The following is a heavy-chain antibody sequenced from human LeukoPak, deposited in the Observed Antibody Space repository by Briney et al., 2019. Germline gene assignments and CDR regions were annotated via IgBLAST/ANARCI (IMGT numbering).Heavy chain of an antibody. V-gene: IGHV1-46*01. D-gene: IGHD5-24*01. CDR3: ARVMAPTKKYFDY. J-gene: IGHJ4*02. CDR2: INPSGGST. Sequence: ASVKVSCKSSGYTFTSYYMHWVRQAPGQGLEWMGIINPSGGSTSYAQKFQGRVTMTRDTSTSTVYMELSSLTAEDTAVYYCARVMAPTKKYFDYWGQGTLVTVSS. CDR1: GYTFTSYY.